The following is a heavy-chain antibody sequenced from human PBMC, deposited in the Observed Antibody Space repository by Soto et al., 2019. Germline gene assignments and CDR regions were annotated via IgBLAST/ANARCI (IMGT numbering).Heavy chain of an antibody. D-gene: IGHD2-15*01. V-gene: IGHV4-30-4*01. CDR2: IYKSATT. J-gene: IGHJ5*01. Sequence: QVQLLESGPGLVKPSQTLSLTCSVSGDSISTVDYFWAWVRQPPGQALVYIGYIYKSATTYYIPSFESRVAISLDTSKSQFSLNVTSLTAADTAVYFCARGRYCLTGRCFPNWFDSWGQGTLVTVSS. CDR3: ARGRYCLTGRCFPNWFDS. CDR1: GDSISTVDYF.